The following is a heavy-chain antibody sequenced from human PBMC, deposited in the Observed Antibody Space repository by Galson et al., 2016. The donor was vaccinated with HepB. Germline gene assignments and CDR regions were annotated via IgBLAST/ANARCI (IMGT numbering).Heavy chain of an antibody. CDR3: ARGWVVVPDSIRSWGYDYAMDV. CDR2: INHSGSA. J-gene: IGHJ6*02. V-gene: IGHV4-34*01. CDR1: GGSFGDDY. Sequence: SETLSLTCAVYGGSFGDDYWTWIRQSPGKGLEWIGEINHSGSANFNPSLKSRLTISIDTSKYQFSLKLTSVTAADTAVYYCARGWVVVPDSIRSWGYDYAMDVWGQGTTVTVSS. D-gene: IGHD2-2*01.